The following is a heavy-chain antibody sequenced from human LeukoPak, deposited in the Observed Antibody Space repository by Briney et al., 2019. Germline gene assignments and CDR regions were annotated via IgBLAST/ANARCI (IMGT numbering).Heavy chain of an antibody. J-gene: IGHJ4*02. CDR3: ARTAAAGDIDY. D-gene: IGHD6-13*01. Sequence: NPSETLSLTCTVSGYSISSGYYWGWIRQPPGKGLEWIGSIYHSGSTYYNPSLKSRVTISVDTSKNQFSLKLSSVTAADTAVYYCARTAAAGDIDYWGQGTLVTVSS. CDR2: IYHSGST. CDR1: GYSISSGYY. V-gene: IGHV4-38-2*02.